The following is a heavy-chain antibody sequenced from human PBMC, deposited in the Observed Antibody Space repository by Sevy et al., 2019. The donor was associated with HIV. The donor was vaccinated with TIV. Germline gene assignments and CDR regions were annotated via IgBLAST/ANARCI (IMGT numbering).Heavy chain of an antibody. V-gene: IGHV4-34*01. D-gene: IGHD3-3*01. CDR1: GGSFSGYY. CDR3: ARVRGVFWSGYYTFYYYYGMDV. J-gene: IGHJ6*02. CDR2: INHSGST. Sequence: SETLSLTCAVYGGSFSGYYWSWIRQPPGKGLEWIGEINHSGSTNYNPSLKSRVTISVDTSKNQFSLRLSSVTAADTAVYYWARVRGVFWSGYYTFYYYYGMDVWGQGTTVTVSS.